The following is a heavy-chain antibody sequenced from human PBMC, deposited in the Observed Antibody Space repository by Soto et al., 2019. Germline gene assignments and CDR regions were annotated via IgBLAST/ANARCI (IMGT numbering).Heavy chain of an antibody. CDR2: ISSSSSYI. V-gene: IGHV3-21*01. CDR1: GFTFSSYS. CDR3: ASSGTGTTLNGMDV. D-gene: IGHD1-1*01. Sequence: GGSLRLSCAASGFTFSSYSMNWVRQAPGKWLEWVSSISSSSSYIYYADSVKGRFTISRDNAKNSLYLQMNSLRAEDTAVYYCASSGTGTTLNGMDVWGQGTTVTVSS. J-gene: IGHJ6*02.